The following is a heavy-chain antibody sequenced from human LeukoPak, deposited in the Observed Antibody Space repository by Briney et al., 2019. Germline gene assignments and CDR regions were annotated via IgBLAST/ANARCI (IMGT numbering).Heavy chain of an antibody. D-gene: IGHD4-17*01. Sequence: TSQTLSVTCTVSGGSVSSGDYYWSLIRYPSGKRLEWIGYIYYSGSIYYNPSLNGRVTISVDTSKNQFSLKLSSVTAADTAVYYCARGATVTTPYYYGMDVWGQGTTVTVSS. CDR1: GGSVSSGDYY. V-gene: IGHV4-30-4*01. J-gene: IGHJ6*02. CDR3: ARGATVTTPYYYGMDV. CDR2: IYYSGSI.